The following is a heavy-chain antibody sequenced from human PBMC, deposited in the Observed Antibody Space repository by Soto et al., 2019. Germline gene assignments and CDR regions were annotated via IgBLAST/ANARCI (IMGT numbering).Heavy chain of an antibody. V-gene: IGHV2-26*01. Sequence: SGPTLVNPTETLTLTCTVSGFSLSNARMGVSWIRQPPGKALEWLAHIFSNDDKCYSTSLKSRLTISKDTSKSQVVLTMTNMDPVATATDYCVRISYERGLNWFDPWGQGTLVTVSS. D-gene: IGHD3-3*01. CDR1: GFSLSNARMG. CDR2: IFSNDDK. J-gene: IGHJ5*02. CDR3: VRISYERGLNWFDP.